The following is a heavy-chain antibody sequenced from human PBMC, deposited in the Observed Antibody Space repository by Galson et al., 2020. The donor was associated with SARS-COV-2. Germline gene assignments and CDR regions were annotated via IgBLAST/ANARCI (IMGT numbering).Heavy chain of an antibody. V-gene: IGHV4-39*07. Sequence: SETLSLTCTVSGGSISTTSYYWDWIRQSPGKGLEWIGTIYYNGNAYYNPSLKSRVTISIDTSKDQFSLNLSSVTAADTAVYYCARDYSGLYYFDSWGQGTLVTVSS. J-gene: IGHJ4*02. D-gene: IGHD2-15*01. CDR2: IYYNGNA. CDR1: GGSISTTSYY. CDR3: ARDYSGLYYFDS.